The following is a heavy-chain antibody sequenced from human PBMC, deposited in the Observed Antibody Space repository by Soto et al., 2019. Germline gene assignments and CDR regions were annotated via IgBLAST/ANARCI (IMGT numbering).Heavy chain of an antibody. D-gene: IGHD5-12*01. Sequence: PGGSLRLSCAASGLTFSSYWMHWVRQAPGKGLVWVSRMYTDASSATYADFVKGRFTISRDNAKNTLFLQIDSLRTEDTAVYYCVRGNSGYGNFDYWGEGTLVTVSS. V-gene: IGHV3-74*01. CDR1: GLTFSSYW. CDR3: VRGNSGYGNFDY. CDR2: MYTDASSA. J-gene: IGHJ4*02.